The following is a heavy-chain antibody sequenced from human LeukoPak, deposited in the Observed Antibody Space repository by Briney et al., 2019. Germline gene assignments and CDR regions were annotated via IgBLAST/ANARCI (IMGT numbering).Heavy chain of an antibody. D-gene: IGHD3-22*01. V-gene: IGHV3-21*06. CDR2: TSSRSTFK. Sequence: GGSLRLSCAASAFPFSTYTMHWVRQAPGKGLEWVSSTSSRSTFKHYADSLKGRFTISRDNARNSLFLQMNSLRAEDTAVYYCARDSSIGYDRVNFDYWGQGTLVTVSS. J-gene: IGHJ4*02. CDR1: AFPFSTYT. CDR3: ARDSSIGYDRVNFDY.